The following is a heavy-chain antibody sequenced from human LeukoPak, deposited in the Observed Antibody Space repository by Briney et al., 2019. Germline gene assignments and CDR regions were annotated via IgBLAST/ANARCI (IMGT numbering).Heavy chain of an antibody. D-gene: IGHD6-13*01. V-gene: IGHV3-15*01. Sequence: GGTLRLSCAASGFTFSNYGITWVRQAPGKGLEWVGRIKSKTDGGTTDYAAPVKGRFTISRDDSKNTLYLQMNSLKTEDTAVYYCTTDVAAAGTRWGYYYYYMDVWGKGTTVTVSS. CDR2: IKSKTDGGTT. J-gene: IGHJ6*03. CDR3: TTDVAAAGTRWGYYYYYMDV. CDR1: GFTFSNYG.